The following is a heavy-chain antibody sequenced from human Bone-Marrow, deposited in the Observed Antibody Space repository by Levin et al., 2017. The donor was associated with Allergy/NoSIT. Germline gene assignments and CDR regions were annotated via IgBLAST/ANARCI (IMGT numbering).Heavy chain of an antibody. J-gene: IGHJ4*02. CDR1: GGSISSSSYY. CDR3: ARLTQIISVEMARMSGFFDY. Sequence: SETLSLTCTVSGGSISSSSYYWGWIRQPPGKGLEWIGNIYYSGSTYYNPSLKNRVTISVDTSKNQFSLKLSSVTAADTAVFYCARLTQIISVEMARMSGFFDYWGQGTLVTVSS. V-gene: IGHV4-39*01. CDR2: IYYSGST. D-gene: IGHD5-24*01.